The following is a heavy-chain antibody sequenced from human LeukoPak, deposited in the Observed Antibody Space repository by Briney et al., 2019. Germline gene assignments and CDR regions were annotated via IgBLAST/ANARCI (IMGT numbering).Heavy chain of an antibody. J-gene: IGHJ4*02. V-gene: IGHV1-18*01. CDR3: ARAPVNYYDSSGLPYYFNS. Sequence: ASVKVSCKASGYTFTSYGISWVRQAPGQGLEWMGWISAYNGNTNYAQKLQGRVTMTTDTSTSTAYMELRSLRSDDTAVYYCARAPVNYYDSSGLPYYFNSGGQGPRATVPS. CDR2: ISAYNGNT. D-gene: IGHD3-22*01. CDR1: GYTFTSYG.